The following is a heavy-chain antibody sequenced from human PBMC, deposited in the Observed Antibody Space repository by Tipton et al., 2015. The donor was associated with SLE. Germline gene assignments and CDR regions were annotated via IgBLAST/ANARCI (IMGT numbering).Heavy chain of an antibody. CDR1: GGSFTGYY. CDR3: SRFRGGRNFFDY. V-gene: IGHV4-34*01. Sequence: GLVKPSETLSLTCTVYGGSFTGYYWSWIRQPPGKGLEWIGEINHGGSTTYNPSLNSRVTISIDASANQFSLNLNSVTAADTAVYYCSRFRGGRNFFDYWGQGIPVTVSS. CDR2: INHGGST. J-gene: IGHJ4*02. D-gene: IGHD1-1*01.